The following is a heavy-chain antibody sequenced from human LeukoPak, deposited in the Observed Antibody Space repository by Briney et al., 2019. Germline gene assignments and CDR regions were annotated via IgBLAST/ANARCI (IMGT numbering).Heavy chain of an antibody. J-gene: IGHJ6*02. V-gene: IGHV1-2*02. Sequence: ASVKVSCKASGYTFTGYYTHWVRQAPGQGLEWMGWINPNSGGTNYAQKFQGRVTMTRDTSISTAYMELSRLRSDDTAVYYCARSLVVVPAALDYYYYGMDVWGQGTTVTVSS. CDR3: ARSLVVVPAALDYYYYGMDV. CDR1: GYTFTGYY. D-gene: IGHD2-2*01. CDR2: INPNSGGT.